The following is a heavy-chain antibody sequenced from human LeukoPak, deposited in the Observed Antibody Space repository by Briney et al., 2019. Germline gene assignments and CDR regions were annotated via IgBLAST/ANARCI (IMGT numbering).Heavy chain of an antibody. J-gene: IGHJ3*02. V-gene: IGHV1-69*13. D-gene: IGHD3-10*01. Sequence: GASVKVSCKASGGTFSSYAISWVRQAPGQGLEWMGGIIPIFGTANYAQKFQGRVTITADESTSTAYMELSSLRSEDTAVYYCARDPHITMVRGVIISVAFDIWGQGTMVTVSS. CDR2: IIPIFGTA. CDR1: GGTFSSYA. CDR3: ARDPHITMVRGVIISVAFDI.